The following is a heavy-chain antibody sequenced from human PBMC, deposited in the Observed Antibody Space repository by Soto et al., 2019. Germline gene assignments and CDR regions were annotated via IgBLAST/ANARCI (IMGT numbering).Heavy chain of an antibody. CDR2: INHSGST. D-gene: IGHD5-12*01. CDR3: ASLRGSRDGYNSRTIDY. Sequence: SETLSLTCAVYGGSFSGYYWSWIRQPPGKGLEWIGEINHSGSTNYNPSLKSRVTISVDTSKNQFSLKLSSVTAADTAVYYCASLRGSRDGYNSRTIDYWGQGTLVTVSS. V-gene: IGHV4-34*01. CDR1: GGSFSGYY. J-gene: IGHJ4*02.